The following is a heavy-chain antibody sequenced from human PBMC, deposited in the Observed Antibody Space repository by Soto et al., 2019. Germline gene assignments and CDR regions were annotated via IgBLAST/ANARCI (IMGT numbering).Heavy chain of an antibody. CDR3: ARGGYYYDSSAFLFDP. CDR1: GFTFSSYG. J-gene: IGHJ5*02. V-gene: IGHV3-33*01. CDR2: IWYDGSNK. Sequence: GGSLRLSCAASGFTFSSYGMHWVRQAPGKGLEWVAVIWYDGSNKYYADSVKGRFTISRDNSKNTLYLQMNSLRAEDTAVYYCARGGYYYDSSAFLFDPWGQGTLVTVSS. D-gene: IGHD3-22*01.